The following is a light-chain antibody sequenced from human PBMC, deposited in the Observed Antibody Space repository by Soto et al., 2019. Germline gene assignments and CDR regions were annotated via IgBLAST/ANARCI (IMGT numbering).Light chain of an antibody. CDR2: DAS. V-gene: IGKV3-20*01. CDR3: QQYGSSGT. J-gene: IGKJ1*01. Sequence: PGERVTLSCRASQSVSSSYLTWYQQKPGQAPRLLIYDASTRATGIPARFSGSGSGTDFTLTISRLEPEDFAVYYCQQYGSSGTFGQGTKVDIK. CDR1: QSVSSSY.